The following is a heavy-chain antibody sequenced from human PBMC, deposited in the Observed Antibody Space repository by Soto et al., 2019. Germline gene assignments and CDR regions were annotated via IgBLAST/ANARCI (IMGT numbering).Heavy chain of an antibody. CDR3: ARTRYPQSDYYGMDV. CDR1: GFSLSTSGMC. J-gene: IGHJ6*02. CDR2: IDWDDDK. D-gene: IGHD1-1*01. V-gene: IGHV2-70*01. Sequence: GPTLVNPTQTLTLTCTFSGFSLSTSGMCVSWIRQPPGKALEWLALIDWDDDKYYSTSLKTRLTISKDTSKNQVVLTMTNMDPVDTATYYCARTRYPQSDYYGMDVWGQGTTVTVSS.